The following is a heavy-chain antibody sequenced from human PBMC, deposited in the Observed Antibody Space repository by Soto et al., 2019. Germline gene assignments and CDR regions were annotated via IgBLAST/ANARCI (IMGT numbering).Heavy chain of an antibody. V-gene: IGHV3-30-3*01. CDR1: GFTFSSYA. Sequence: GGSLRLSCAASGFTFSSYAMHWVRQAPGKGLEWVAVISYDGSNKYYADSVKGRFSISRDNSKNTLYLQMNSLRAEDTAVYYCARGGYNWNDLAPFDYWGQGTLVTGSS. D-gene: IGHD1-20*01. J-gene: IGHJ4*02. CDR2: ISYDGSNK. CDR3: ARGGYNWNDLAPFDY.